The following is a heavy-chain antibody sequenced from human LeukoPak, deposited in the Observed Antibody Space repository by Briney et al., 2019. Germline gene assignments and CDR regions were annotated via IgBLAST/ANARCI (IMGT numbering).Heavy chain of an antibody. CDR3: ATTNSRSQNWFDP. CDR1: GFTFSSYA. Sequence: PGGSLRLSCAVSGFTFSSYAMNWVRQAPGKGLEWVSAISGSGGSTYYADSVKGRFAISRDNSKNTLYLQMNSLRAEDTAVYYCATTNSRSQNWFDPWGQGTLVTVSS. D-gene: IGHD1-26*01. V-gene: IGHV3-23*01. J-gene: IGHJ5*02. CDR2: ISGSGGST.